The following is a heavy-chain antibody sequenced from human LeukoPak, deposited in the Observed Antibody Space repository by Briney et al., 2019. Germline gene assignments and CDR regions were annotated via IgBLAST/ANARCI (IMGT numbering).Heavy chain of an antibody. D-gene: IGHD5-18*01. CDR2: IIPMFGTT. J-gene: IGHJ4*02. CDR1: RDTFSRYA. CDR3: AREGVDTAMVSGAYFAH. Sequence: ASVKVSCKTSRDTFSRYAISWVRQAPGQGLEWMGGIIPMFGTTIYAQKFQDRVTITADESRSAAYMELSSLKSEDTAVYYCAREGVDTAMVSGAYFAHWGQEPLVTVSS. V-gene: IGHV1-69*13.